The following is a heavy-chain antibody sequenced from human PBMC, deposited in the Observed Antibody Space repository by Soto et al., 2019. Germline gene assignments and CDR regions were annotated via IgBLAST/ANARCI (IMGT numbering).Heavy chain of an antibody. J-gene: IGHJ4*02. CDR2: ISAHNGDT. D-gene: IGHD3-22*01. V-gene: IGHV1-18*01. CDR1: GYTFTSYG. CDR3: AGDLSRYYDSSGLMWFY. Sequence: ASVKVSCKASGYTFTSYGISWVRQAPGQGLEWVGWISAHNGDTRYAQNLQDRITMTTDTFTNTAYMELTSLTSDDTAVYYCAGDLSRYYDSSGLMWFYWGQGTLVTVSS.